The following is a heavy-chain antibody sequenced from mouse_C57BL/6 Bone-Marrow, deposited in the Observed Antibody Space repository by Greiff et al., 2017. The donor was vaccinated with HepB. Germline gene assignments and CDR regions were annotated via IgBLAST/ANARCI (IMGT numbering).Heavy chain of an antibody. Sequence: EVKVVESGGGLVQPGGSLSLSCAASGFTFTDYYMSWVRQPPGKALEWLGFIRNKANGYTTEYSASVKGRFTISRDNSQSILYLQMNALRAEDSATYYCARSITTVVAPYYAMDYWGQGTSVTVSS. D-gene: IGHD1-1*01. CDR2: IRNKANGYTT. J-gene: IGHJ4*01. V-gene: IGHV7-3*01. CDR1: GFTFTDYY. CDR3: ARSITTVVAPYYAMDY.